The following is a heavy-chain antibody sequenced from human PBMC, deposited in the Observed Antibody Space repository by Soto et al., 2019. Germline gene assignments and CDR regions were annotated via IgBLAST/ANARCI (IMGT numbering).Heavy chain of an antibody. J-gene: IGHJ4*02. CDR2: IYHSGGT. Sequence: PSETLSLTCTVSGGSISSGDFYWSWIRQPPGKGLEWIGYIYHSGGTYYNPSLESRVTISVDTSKNQFSLKLSSVTAADTAVYYCARERRGCNISGCYGPDSWGQGTLVTVSS. V-gene: IGHV4-30-4*01. CDR3: ARERRGCNISGCYGPDS. CDR1: GGSISSGDFY. D-gene: IGHD5-18*01.